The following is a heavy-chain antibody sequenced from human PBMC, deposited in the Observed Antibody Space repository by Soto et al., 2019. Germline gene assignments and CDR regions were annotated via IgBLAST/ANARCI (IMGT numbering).Heavy chain of an antibody. CDR3: ARAQGEPDY. CDR1: GFTFSDYY. Sequence: GGSLRLSCAASGFTFSDYYMSWIRQAPGEGLEWVSFISTTGSFTNYADSLKGRFTISRDNAKNSLYLQINSLRGDDTAVYYFARAQGEPDYWGTGTLVTVSS. D-gene: IGHD3-16*01. J-gene: IGHJ4*02. V-gene: IGHV3-11*06. CDR2: ISTTGSFT.